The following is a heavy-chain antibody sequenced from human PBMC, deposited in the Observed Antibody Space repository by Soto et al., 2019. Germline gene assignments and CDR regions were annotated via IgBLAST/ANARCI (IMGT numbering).Heavy chain of an antibody. CDR1: GFTVSSNY. CDR2: IYSGGST. V-gene: IGHV3-53*01. Sequence: PGGSLRLSCAASGFTVSSNYMSWVRQAPGKGLEWVSVIYSGGSTYYADSVKGRFTISRDNSKNTLYLQMNSLRAEDTAVYYCARDLRSSSWPYYYYYGMDVWGQGTTVTV. J-gene: IGHJ6*02. CDR3: ARDLRSSSWPYYYYYGMDV. D-gene: IGHD6-13*01.